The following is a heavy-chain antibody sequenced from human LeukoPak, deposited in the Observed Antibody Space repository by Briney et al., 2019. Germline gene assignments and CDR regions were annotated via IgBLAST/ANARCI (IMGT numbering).Heavy chain of an antibody. Sequence: PGRSLRLSCAASGFSFSDYVIHWVRQAPGKGLDWVAVISKDGGTKYYADSVKGRLTISRDNSKNMLYLQMNSLRPEDTAVYYCAREGDLKYCTGGSCYSVDYWGQGTLVTVSS. V-gene: IGHV3-30-3*01. D-gene: IGHD2-15*01. CDR1: GFSFSDYV. CDR2: ISKDGGTK. CDR3: AREGDLKYCTGGSCYSVDY. J-gene: IGHJ4*02.